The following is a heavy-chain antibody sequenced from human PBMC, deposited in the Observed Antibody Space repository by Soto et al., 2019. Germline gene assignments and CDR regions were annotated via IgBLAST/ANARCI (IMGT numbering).Heavy chain of an antibody. J-gene: IGHJ5*02. D-gene: IGHD6-13*01. Sequence: GASVKVSCTASGYTFTSYGSSWVRQAPGQGLEWMGWISAYNGNTNYAQKLQGRVTMTTDTSTSTAYMELRSLRSDDTAVYYCARGRATAAAPYNWFDPWGQGTLVTVSS. CDR1: GYTFTSYG. CDR3: ARGRATAAAPYNWFDP. CDR2: ISAYNGNT. V-gene: IGHV1-18*01.